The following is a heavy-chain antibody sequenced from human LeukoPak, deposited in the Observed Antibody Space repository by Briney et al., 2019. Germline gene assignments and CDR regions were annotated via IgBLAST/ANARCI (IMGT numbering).Heavy chain of an antibody. CDR2: ISAYNGNT. D-gene: IGHD3-9*01. CDR3: ARVRGLTGYYNVVSTRSAFDI. Sequence: GASVKVSCKASGYTFTSYGISGVRQAPGQGLEWMGCISAYNGNTNYAQKLQGRVTMTTDTYTSTAYMELRSLRSDDTAVYYCARVRGLTGYYNVVSTRSAFDIWGQGTVVTVSS. CDR1: GYTFTSYG. V-gene: IGHV1-18*01. J-gene: IGHJ3*02.